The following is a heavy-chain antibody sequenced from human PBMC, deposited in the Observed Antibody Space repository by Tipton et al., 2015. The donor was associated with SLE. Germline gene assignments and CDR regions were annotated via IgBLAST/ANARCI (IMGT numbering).Heavy chain of an antibody. Sequence: QSGAEVKKPGSSVKVSCKASGGTFSSYAISWVRQAPGQGLEWMGWINTNTGNPTYAQGFTGRFVFSLDTSVSTAYLQISSLKAEDTAVYYCARMPPDIAASYYYYDMDVWGQGTTVTVSS. V-gene: IGHV7-4-1*02. CDR2: INTNTGNP. CDR1: GGTFSSYA. CDR3: ARMPPDIAASYYYYDMDV. D-gene: IGHD2-15*01. J-gene: IGHJ6*02.